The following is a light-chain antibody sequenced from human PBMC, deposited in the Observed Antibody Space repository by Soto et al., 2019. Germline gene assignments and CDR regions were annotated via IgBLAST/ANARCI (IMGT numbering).Light chain of an antibody. Sequence: EIVLTQSPGTLSLSPGERATLSCRASQSLTNSFIAWYQQKPGQAPRLLIYDTSSRATVIPDRFSGSGSGTDFTLTISRLEPEYFAVFFCQQYGTSEIIFGQGTRLESK. CDR1: QSLTNSF. V-gene: IGKV3-20*01. CDR3: QQYGTSEII. CDR2: DTS. J-gene: IGKJ5*01.